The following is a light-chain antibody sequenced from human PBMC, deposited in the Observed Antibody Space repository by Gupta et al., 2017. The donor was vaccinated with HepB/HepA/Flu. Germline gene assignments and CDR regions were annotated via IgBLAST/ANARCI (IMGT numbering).Light chain of an antibody. CDR2: RAS. V-gene: IGKV1-5*03. CDR1: QSVGSW. CDR3: QHYLSYPAT. Sequence: DIQMTQSPSTLSASVGDRVTITCRASQSVGSWLAWYQQKPGKAPKLLIYRASTLESGVPSRFSGSGSGTEFTLTISSLQPDDFATYFCQHYLSYPATFGQGTKVEI. J-gene: IGKJ1*01.